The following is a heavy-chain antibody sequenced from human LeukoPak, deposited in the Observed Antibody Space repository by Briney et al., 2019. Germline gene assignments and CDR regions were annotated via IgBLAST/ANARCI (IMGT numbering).Heavy chain of an antibody. Sequence: GRSLRLSCAASGFKFWNNGMHWVRQAPGKGLEWVAAIWYDGSHEFYADSVKGRFTISRDNSKSTLYLQMNSLRVEDTAVYYCAKDHFGGPDHRRAFDSWGPGTLVTVSS. J-gene: IGHJ4*02. D-gene: IGHD1-14*01. CDR2: IWYDGSHE. CDR1: GFKFWNNG. CDR3: AKDHFGGPDHRRAFDS. V-gene: IGHV3-33*06.